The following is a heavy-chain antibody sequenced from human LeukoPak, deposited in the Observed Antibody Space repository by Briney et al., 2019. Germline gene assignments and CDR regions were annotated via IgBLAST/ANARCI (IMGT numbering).Heavy chain of an antibody. J-gene: IGHJ5*02. D-gene: IGHD3/OR15-3a*01. CDR2: ISYSGST. CDR3: ARDQSLWTGYYIWNYFDP. V-gene: IGHV4-59*01. Sequence: PSETLSLTCSVSGDSIRRYHWSWIRQPPGKGLEWIGYISYSGSTKYNPSLKSRVSISVDTSKNQCSVNLTSVTAADTAVYYCARDQSLWTGYYIWNYFDPWGQGTLVTVSS. CDR1: GDSIRRYH.